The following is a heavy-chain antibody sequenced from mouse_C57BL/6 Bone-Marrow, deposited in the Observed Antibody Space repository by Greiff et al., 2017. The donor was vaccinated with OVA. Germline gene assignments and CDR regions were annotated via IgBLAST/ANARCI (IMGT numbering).Heavy chain of an antibody. Sequence: DVKLQESGPGLVKPSQSLSLTCSVTGYSITSGYYWNWIRQFPGNKLEWMGYISYDGSNNYNPSLKNRISITRDTSKNQFFLKLNSVTTEDTATYYCARDHNWDYFDYWGQGTTLTVSS. J-gene: IGHJ2*01. V-gene: IGHV3-6*01. CDR1: GYSITSGYY. D-gene: IGHD4-1*01. CDR2: ISYDGSN. CDR3: ARDHNWDYFDY.